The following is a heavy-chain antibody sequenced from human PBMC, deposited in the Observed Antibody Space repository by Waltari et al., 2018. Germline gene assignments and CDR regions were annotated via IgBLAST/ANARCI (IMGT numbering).Heavy chain of an antibody. V-gene: IGHV1-3*01. J-gene: IGHJ4*02. D-gene: IGHD3-9*01. CDR1: GYTFTSYA. CDR3: ARDRRYFDWLLSV. Sequence: QVQLVQSGAEVKKPGASVKVSCKASGYTFTSYAMHWVRQAPGQRLEWMGWINAGNGNTKYSQKFQGRGTITRDTSASTAYMELSSLRSEDTAVYYCARDRRYFDWLLSVWGQGTLVTVSS. CDR2: INAGNGNT.